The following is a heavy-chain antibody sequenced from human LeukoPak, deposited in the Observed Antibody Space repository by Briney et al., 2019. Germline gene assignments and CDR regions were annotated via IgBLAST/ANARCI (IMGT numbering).Heavy chain of an antibody. Sequence: ASVKVSCKASGYTFTSYGISWVRQAPGQGLEWMGWISAYNGNTNYAQKLQGRVTMTTDTSTSTAYMELRSLRSDDTAVYYCAREFGYDYVWGGSSDAFDIWGQGTMVTVSS. CDR2: ISAYNGNT. J-gene: IGHJ3*02. CDR3: AREFGYDYVWGGSSDAFDI. D-gene: IGHD3-16*01. V-gene: IGHV1-18*01. CDR1: GYTFTSYG.